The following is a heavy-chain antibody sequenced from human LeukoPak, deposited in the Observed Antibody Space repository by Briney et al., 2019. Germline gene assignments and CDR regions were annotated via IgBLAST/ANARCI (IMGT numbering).Heavy chain of an antibody. CDR3: ARAAYDSSGYLTL. CDR2: IWYDGTNK. J-gene: IGHJ4*02. CDR1: GFTFSSYG. Sequence: PGRSLRPSCAASGFTFSSYGMHWVRQAPGKGLEWVAVIWYDGTNKYYADSVKGRFTISRDNSKNTLFLQMNSLRAEDTAVYYCARAAYDSSGYLTLWGQGTLVTVSS. D-gene: IGHD3-22*01. V-gene: IGHV3-33*01.